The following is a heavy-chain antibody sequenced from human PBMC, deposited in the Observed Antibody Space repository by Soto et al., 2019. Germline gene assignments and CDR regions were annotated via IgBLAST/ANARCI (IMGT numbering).Heavy chain of an antibody. CDR2: IGGSGGTT. CDR3: AKDVNLGN. CDR1: GFTFSSYA. V-gene: IGHV3-23*01. J-gene: IGHJ4*02. Sequence: PGGSLRLSCAASGFTFSSYALSWVRQAPGKGLEWVSSIGGSGGTTYYTDSVKGRFTISRDNSKNTLYLQMNSLRAEDTAVYYCAKDVNLGNWGQGTLVTVSS.